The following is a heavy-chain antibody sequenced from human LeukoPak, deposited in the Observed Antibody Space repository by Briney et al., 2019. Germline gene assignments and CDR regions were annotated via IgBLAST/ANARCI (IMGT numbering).Heavy chain of an antibody. CDR1: GFTFGDYA. D-gene: IGHD1-1*01. CDR2: IRSKAYGGTT. V-gene: IGHV3-49*03. J-gene: IGHJ4*02. Sequence: GGSLRLSCTASGFTFGDYAMSWFRQAPGKGLEWVGFIRSKAYGGTTEYAASVKGRSTISRDDSKSIAYLQMNSLKTEDTAVYYCTREPLGMYNWNDPDENWGQGTLATVSS. CDR3: TREPLGMYNWNDPDEN.